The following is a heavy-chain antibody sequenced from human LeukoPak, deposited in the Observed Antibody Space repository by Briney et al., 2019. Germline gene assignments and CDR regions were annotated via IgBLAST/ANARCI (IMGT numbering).Heavy chain of an antibody. J-gene: IGHJ5*02. Sequence: VASVKVSCKASGYTFTSYYMHWVRQAPGQGLEWMGWINPNSGGTNYAQKLQGRVTMTRDTSISTAYMELSRLRSDDTAVYYCASRKVGATIYLDPWGQGTLVTVSS. CDR1: GYTFTSYY. CDR2: INPNSGGT. V-gene: IGHV1-2*02. CDR3: ASRKVGATIYLDP. D-gene: IGHD1-26*01.